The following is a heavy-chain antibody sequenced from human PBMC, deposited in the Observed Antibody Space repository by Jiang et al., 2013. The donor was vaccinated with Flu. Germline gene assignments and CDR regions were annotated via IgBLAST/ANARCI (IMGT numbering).Heavy chain of an antibody. D-gene: IGHD3-22*01. Sequence: VKPTQTLTLTCTFSGFSLSTSGMCVSWIRQPPGKALEWLALIDWDDDKYYSTSLKTRLTISKDTSKNQVVLTMTNMDPVDTATYYCARIPRFGPMTQAFDPWGQGTLVTVSS. J-gene: IGHJ5*02. V-gene: IGHV2-70*01. CDR2: IDWDDDK. CDR1: GFSLSTSGMC. CDR3: ARIPRFGPMTQAFDP.